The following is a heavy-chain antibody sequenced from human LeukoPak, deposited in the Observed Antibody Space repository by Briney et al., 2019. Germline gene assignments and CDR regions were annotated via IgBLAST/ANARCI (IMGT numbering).Heavy chain of an antibody. J-gene: IGHJ4*02. V-gene: IGHV4-31*03. CDR2: IYYSGNT. CDR3: ARKGAAAGTVDY. Sequence: PSETLSLTCTVSGGSISSGGYYWSWIRRHPGKGLEWIGYIYYSGNTYYNPSLKSRVTISVDTSKNQFSLKLSSVTVADTAVYYCARKGAAAGTVDYWGQGTLVTVSS. D-gene: IGHD6-13*01. CDR1: GGSISSGGYY.